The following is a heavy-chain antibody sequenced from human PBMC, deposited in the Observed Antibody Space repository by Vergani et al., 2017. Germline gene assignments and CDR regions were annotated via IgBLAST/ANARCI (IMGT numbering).Heavy chain of an antibody. V-gene: IGHV3-30*02. CDR3: GKTQGTVVGTWWFDP. Sequence: QVQLVESGGGVVQPGGSMRLSCSASGLTLSSYGVHWVRQAPGRGLESVTFTRPHEDGAFYSASVRGRFTVSRDNSKNPLYLEMNRLNVDDTAIYYCGKTQGTVVGTWWFDPWGQGTPVTVSS. CDR2: TRPHEDGA. CDR1: GLTLSSYG. J-gene: IGHJ5*02. D-gene: IGHD1-7*01.